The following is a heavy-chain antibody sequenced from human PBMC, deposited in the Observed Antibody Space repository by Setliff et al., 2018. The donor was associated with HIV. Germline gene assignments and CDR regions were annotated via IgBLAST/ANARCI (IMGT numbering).Heavy chain of an antibody. Sequence: PSETLSLTCTVSGGSISPYYWSWIRQPPGKGLEWIGYIYTSGSTNYNPSLKSRVTISVDTSKNQFSLKLSSVTAADTAVYYCARGLSFYDPGGFDYWGQGTLVTVSS. V-gene: IGHV4-4*09. D-gene: IGHD3-22*01. CDR2: IYTSGST. J-gene: IGHJ4*02. CDR1: GGSISPYY. CDR3: ARGLSFYDPGGFDY.